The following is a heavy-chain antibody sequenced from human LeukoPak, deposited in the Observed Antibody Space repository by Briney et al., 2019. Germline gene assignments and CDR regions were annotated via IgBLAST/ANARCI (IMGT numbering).Heavy chain of an antibody. Sequence: GGSLRLSCAASGFTFSRYRMHWVRQAPGKGLVWVSRIDSDGTNRDYADSVKGRFTISRDNAKNTVYLQMNSLRDEDTAVYYCEGRATGPPEYWGQGSLVTVSS. J-gene: IGHJ4*02. CDR3: EGRATGPPEY. V-gene: IGHV3-74*01. CDR1: GFTFSRYR. D-gene: IGHD3-9*01. CDR2: IDSDGTNR.